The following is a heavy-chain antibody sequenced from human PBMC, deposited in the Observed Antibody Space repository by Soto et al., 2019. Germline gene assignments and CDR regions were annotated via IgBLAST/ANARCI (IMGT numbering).Heavy chain of an antibody. J-gene: IGHJ4*01. CDR2: IGNGST. Sequence: GGSLRLSCAASGFTFSSYAMTWVRQAPEKGLEWVSSIGNGSTYYADSVKGRFTISRDDSKDTLYLQMNSLKVEDSALYYCAKRMMTSIRVPGNFFDLWGRGTLVTVSS. CDR3: AKRMMTSIRVPGNFFDL. CDR1: GFTFSSYA. D-gene: IGHD1-20*01. V-gene: IGHV3-23*01.